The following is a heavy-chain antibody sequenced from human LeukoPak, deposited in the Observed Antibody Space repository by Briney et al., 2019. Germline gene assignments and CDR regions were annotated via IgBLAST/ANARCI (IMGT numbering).Heavy chain of an antibody. J-gene: IGHJ6*03. D-gene: IGHD2-15*01. CDR2: IDTGGNT. Sequence: PSETLSLTRTVSGGSISSYYWSWIRQPAGKGLEWIGRIDTGGNTNYKPSLKSRVTMSVDTSKNQFSLKLSSVTAADTAVYYCARGGVAATLRYYYYYYYMDVWGKGTTVTVSS. V-gene: IGHV4-4*07. CDR1: GGSISSYY. CDR3: ARGGVAATLRYYYYYYYMDV.